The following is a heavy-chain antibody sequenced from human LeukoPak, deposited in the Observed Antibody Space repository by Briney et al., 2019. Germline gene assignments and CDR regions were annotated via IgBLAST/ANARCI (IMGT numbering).Heavy chain of an antibody. Sequence: GGSLRLSCAASGFTFRSYAMHWVRQAPGKGLEWVAVISYDGSNKYYADSVKGRFTISRDNSKNTLDLQMNSLRAEDTAVYYCARDLLAAAGDYWGQGTLVTVSS. V-gene: IGHV3-30-3*01. CDR1: GFTFRSYA. J-gene: IGHJ4*02. CDR3: ARDLLAAAGDY. CDR2: ISYDGSNK. D-gene: IGHD6-13*01.